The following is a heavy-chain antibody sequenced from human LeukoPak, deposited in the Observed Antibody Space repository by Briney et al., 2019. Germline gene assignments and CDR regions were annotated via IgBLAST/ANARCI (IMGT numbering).Heavy chain of an antibody. J-gene: IGHJ4*02. V-gene: IGHV3-30-3*01. Sequence: GGSLRLSCAASGFTVGSNHMSWVRQAPGKGLEWVAVISYDGSNKYYADSVKGRFTISRDNSKNTLYLQMNSLRAEDTAVYYCARDEAAAGYFDYWGQGTLVTVSS. CDR1: GFTVGSNH. CDR3: ARDEAAAGYFDY. D-gene: IGHD6-13*01. CDR2: ISYDGSNK.